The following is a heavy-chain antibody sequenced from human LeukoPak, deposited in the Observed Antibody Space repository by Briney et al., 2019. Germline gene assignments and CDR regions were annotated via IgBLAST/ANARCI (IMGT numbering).Heavy chain of an antibody. V-gene: IGHV3-11*01. Sequence: GGSLRLSCAASGFTFSDYYMSWIRQASGKGLEWVSYISSSGSTIFYADSVKGRFTISRDNAKNSLYLQMNSLRAEDTAVYYCARDRVFYYDSSGYLEYWGQGTLVTVSS. CDR1: GFTFSDYY. CDR3: ARDRVFYYDSSGYLEY. J-gene: IGHJ4*02. CDR2: ISSSGSTI. D-gene: IGHD3-22*01.